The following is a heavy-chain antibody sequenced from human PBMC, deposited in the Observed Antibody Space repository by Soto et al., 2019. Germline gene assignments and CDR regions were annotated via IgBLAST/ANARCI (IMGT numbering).Heavy chain of an antibody. Sequence: GASVKVSCKASGYTFTSYYMHWVRQAPGQGLEWMGIINPSGGSTSYAQKFQGRVTMTRDTSTSTVYVELSSLRSEDTAVYYCARDQNVATKGGRRGHFDYWGQGTLVTVSS. CDR3: ARDQNVATKGGRRGHFDY. D-gene: IGHD3-16*01. J-gene: IGHJ4*02. V-gene: IGHV1-46*01. CDR2: INPSGGST. CDR1: GYTFTSYY.